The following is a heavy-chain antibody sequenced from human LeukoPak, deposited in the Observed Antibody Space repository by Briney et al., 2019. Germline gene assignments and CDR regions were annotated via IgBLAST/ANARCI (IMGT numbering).Heavy chain of an antibody. CDR3: ARGGPDYYDSSGYYLDY. Sequence: GGSLRLSCAASGFTFSSYDMHWVRQATGKGLEWVSAIGTAGDTYYPGSVKGRFTISRENAKNSLYLQMDSLRAGDTAVYYCARGGPDYYDSSGYYLDYWGQGTLVTVSS. J-gene: IGHJ4*02. V-gene: IGHV3-13*01. CDR2: IGTAGDT. D-gene: IGHD3-22*01. CDR1: GFTFSSYD.